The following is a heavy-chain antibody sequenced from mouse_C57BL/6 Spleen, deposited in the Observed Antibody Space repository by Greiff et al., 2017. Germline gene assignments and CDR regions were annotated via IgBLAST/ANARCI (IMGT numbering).Heavy chain of an antibody. CDR2: IYPGNSDT. CDR1: GYTFTSYW. V-gene: IGHV1-5*01. CDR3: TGSGSLFAY. J-gene: IGHJ3*01. Sequence: VQLQQSGTVLARPGASVKMSCKTSGYTFTSYWMHWVKQRPGQGLEWIGAIYPGNSDTSYNQKFKGKAKRTAVTSASTAYMELSSLTNEDSAVYYCTGSGSLFAYWGQGTLVTVSA. D-gene: IGHD3-2*02.